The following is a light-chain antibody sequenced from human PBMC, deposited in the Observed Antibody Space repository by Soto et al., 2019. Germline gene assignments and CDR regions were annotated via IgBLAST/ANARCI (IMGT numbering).Light chain of an antibody. Sequence: DIQMTQSPTPLSASVGDRVTITCRASQSISSWLAWHQQKPGKAPKILISKASSLESGVPSRFSGSGSGTEFTLTISSLQPDDFATYYCQQYNSRRTFGQGTKVDI. J-gene: IGKJ1*01. CDR3: QQYNSRRT. CDR2: KAS. CDR1: QSISSW. V-gene: IGKV1-5*03.